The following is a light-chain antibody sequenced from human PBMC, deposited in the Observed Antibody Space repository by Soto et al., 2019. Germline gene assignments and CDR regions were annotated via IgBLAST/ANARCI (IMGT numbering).Light chain of an antibody. CDR2: KAS. CDR1: QRISNW. V-gene: IGKV1-5*03. CDR3: QQYLSYRYT. J-gene: IGKJ2*01. Sequence: DIQMTQSPSTLSASVGDRVTITCRASQRISNWLAWYQQKPGKAPKLLIYKASSLESGVPSRFSGSGSGTEFTLTISSLQPDDLATYYCQQYLSYRYTFGQGTKLEIK.